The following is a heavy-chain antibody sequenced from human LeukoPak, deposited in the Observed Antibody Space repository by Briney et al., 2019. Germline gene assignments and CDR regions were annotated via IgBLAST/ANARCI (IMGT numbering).Heavy chain of an antibody. D-gene: IGHD3-22*01. CDR2: ISAYNGDT. CDR1: GYTFTSYG. CDR3: ARDQPPDSSGYYYPPDY. V-gene: IGHV1-18*01. J-gene: IGHJ4*02. Sequence: ASVKVSCQASGYTFTSYGISWVRQAPGQGLEWMGWISAYNGDTNYAQKLQGRVTMTTDTSTSTAYMELRSLRSDDTAVYYCARDQPPDSSGYYYPPDYWGQGTLVTVSS.